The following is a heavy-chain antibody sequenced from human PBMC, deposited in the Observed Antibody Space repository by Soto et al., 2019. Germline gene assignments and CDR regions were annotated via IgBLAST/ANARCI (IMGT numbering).Heavy chain of an antibody. Sequence: QPGGSLRLSCAASGFTFSSYAMSWVRQAPGKGLEWVSAISGSGGSTYYADSVKGRFTISRDNSKNTLYLQMNSLRAEDTAVYYCAKDRGPDSAYDFWSGYPFLVAYFDYWGQGTLVTVSS. J-gene: IGHJ4*02. CDR1: GFTFSSYA. V-gene: IGHV3-23*01. D-gene: IGHD3-3*01. CDR2: ISGSGGST. CDR3: AKDRGPDSAYDFWSGYPFLVAYFDY.